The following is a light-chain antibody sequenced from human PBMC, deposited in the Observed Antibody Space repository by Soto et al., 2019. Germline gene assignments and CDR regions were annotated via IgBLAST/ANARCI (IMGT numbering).Light chain of an antibody. V-gene: IGKV1-5*03. CDR3: LQVYSFPRT. CDR2: KAS. CDR1: QTISSW. Sequence: DIQMTQSPSTLSGSVGDRVGSTCRASQTISSWLAWYQQKPGKAPKLLIYKASTLKSGVPSRFSGSGSGTEFTLTISSLQSEDFASYFCLQVYSFPRTFGLGTKV. J-gene: IGKJ1*01.